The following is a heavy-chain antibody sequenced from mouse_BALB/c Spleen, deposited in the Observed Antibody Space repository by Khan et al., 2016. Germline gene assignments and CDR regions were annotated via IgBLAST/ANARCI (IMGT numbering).Heavy chain of an antibody. CDR3: VSAGYYGYLVN. J-gene: IGHJ3*01. CDR2: FNPDSSTI. CDR1: GFDFSRYW. Sequence: EVKLLESGGGLVQPGGYLKLSCAASGFDFSRYWMSWVRQAPGKGLEWIGEFNPDSSTINYPPSLKDKFIISRDNAKNTLYLQMSKVRSEDTVLYYCVSAGYYGYLVNWGQGTLVTVSA. D-gene: IGHD1-1*01. V-gene: IGHV4-1*02.